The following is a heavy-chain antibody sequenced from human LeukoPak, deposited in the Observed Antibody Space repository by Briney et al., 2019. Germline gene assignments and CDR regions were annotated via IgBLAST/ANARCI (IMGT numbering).Heavy chain of an antibody. CDR3: ATAPPGFTFGAYDFDY. D-gene: IGHD4/OR15-4a*01. V-gene: IGHV1-24*01. Sequence: ASVKVSCKVSGYTLTELSMHWVRQAPGKGLEWMGGFDPENGETIYAQKFQGRVTMTEDTSTDTAYMELSSLRSEDTAVYYCATAPPGFTFGAYDFDYWGQGNLVTVSS. CDR2: FDPENGET. CDR1: GYTLTELS. J-gene: IGHJ4*02.